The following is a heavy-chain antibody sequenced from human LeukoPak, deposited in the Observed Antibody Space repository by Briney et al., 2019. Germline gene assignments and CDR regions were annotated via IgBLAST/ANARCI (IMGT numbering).Heavy chain of an antibody. CDR2: ISSSSSYI. CDR3: ARASTEIPGIAVAGRL. J-gene: IGHJ4*02. Sequence: GGSLRLSCAASGFTFDDYAMHWVRQAPGKGLEWVSSISSSSSYIYYADSVKGRFTISRDNAKNSLYLQMNSLRAEDTAVYYCARASTEIPGIAVAGRLWGQGTLVTVSS. CDR1: GFTFDDYA. V-gene: IGHV3-21*01. D-gene: IGHD6-19*01.